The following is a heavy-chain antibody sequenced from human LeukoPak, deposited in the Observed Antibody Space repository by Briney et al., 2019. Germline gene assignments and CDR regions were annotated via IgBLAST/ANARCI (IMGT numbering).Heavy chain of an antibody. V-gene: IGHV3-21*01. D-gene: IGHD2-2*01. CDR3: ASASLIYCSSTSCPDY. CDR1: GFTFSSYA. Sequence: GKTLRLSCAASGFTFSSYAMSWVRQAPGKGLEWVSSISSSSSYIYYADSVKGRFTISRDNAKNSLYLQMNSLRAEDTAVYYCASASLIYCSSTSCPDYWGQGTLVTVSS. CDR2: ISSSSSYI. J-gene: IGHJ4*02.